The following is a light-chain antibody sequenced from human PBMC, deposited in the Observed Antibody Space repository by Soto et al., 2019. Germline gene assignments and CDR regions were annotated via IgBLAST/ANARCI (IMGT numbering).Light chain of an antibody. Sequence: QSALTQPTSVSGSPGQSITISCTGNHNDIGTYDYVSWYQQHPGRAPRLLIYGVTTRPSGISDRFSASKSGLTASLTISGLQPEDEADYYCSSFTSDRIYVFGPGTK. CDR3: SSFTSDRIYV. V-gene: IGLV2-14*03. CDR1: HNDIGTYDY. J-gene: IGLJ1*01. CDR2: GVT.